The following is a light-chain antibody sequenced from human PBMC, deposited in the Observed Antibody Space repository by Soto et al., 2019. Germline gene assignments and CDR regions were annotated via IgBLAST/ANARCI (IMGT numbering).Light chain of an antibody. V-gene: IGKV3-15*01. Sequence: IGMKKSPATLSVSPGERATLSCRASQNIYSNIAWYQQRPGQAPRLLIYRASTRATGVPARFSGSGSGTEFTLTISSLQSEDFAVYYCQQYNDLPPTFGQGTKVDI. CDR1: QNIYSN. CDR2: RAS. J-gene: IGKJ1*01. CDR3: QQYNDLPPT.